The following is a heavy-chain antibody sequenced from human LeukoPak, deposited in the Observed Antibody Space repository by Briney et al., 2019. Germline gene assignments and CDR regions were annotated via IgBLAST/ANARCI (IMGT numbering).Heavy chain of an antibody. Sequence: ASVKVSCKASGYTFTSYAMHWVRQAPGQRLEWMGCINAGNGNTKYSQKFQGRVTITRDTSASTAYMELSSLRSEDTAVYYCARDNSSGWYEDYYFDYWGQGTLVTVSS. CDR2: INAGNGNT. D-gene: IGHD6-19*01. V-gene: IGHV1-3*01. J-gene: IGHJ4*02. CDR3: ARDNSSGWYEDYYFDY. CDR1: GYTFTSYA.